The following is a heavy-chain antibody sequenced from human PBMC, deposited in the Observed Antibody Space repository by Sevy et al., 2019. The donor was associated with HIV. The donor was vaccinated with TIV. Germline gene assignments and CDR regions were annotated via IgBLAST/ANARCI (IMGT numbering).Heavy chain of an antibody. D-gene: IGHD2-15*01. CDR3: ARAYCSGGSCFSLAF. Sequence: ASVKVSCKVSGYTFSTYRITWVRQAPGQGLQWMGWISPHNGDTNYAQKLQGRVSMITDSSTTTAYMELKSLRSDDTDVYYCARAYCSGGSCFSLAFWGQGTLVTVSS. CDR2: ISPHNGDT. J-gene: IGHJ4*02. V-gene: IGHV1-18*01. CDR1: GYTFSTYR.